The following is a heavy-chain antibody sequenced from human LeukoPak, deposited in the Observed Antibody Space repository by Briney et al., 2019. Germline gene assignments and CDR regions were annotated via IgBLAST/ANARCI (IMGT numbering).Heavy chain of an antibody. CDR2: IYYSGST. CDR3: ARGIAARYVY. J-gene: IGHJ4*02. D-gene: IGHD6-6*01. Sequence: SETLSLTCTVSGGSISSYYWSWIRQPPGKGLEWIGYIYYSGSTNYNPSLKSRVTISVDTSKNQFSLKLSSVTAADTAVYYCARGIAARYVYWGQGTLVTVSS. CDR1: GGSISSYY. V-gene: IGHV4-59*01.